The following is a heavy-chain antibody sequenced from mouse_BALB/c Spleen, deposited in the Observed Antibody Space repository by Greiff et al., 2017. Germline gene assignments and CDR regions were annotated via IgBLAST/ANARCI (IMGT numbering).Heavy chain of an antibody. V-gene: IGHV6-6*02. CDR2: IRLKSNNYAT. CDR1: GFTFSNYW. D-gene: IGHD3-1*01. J-gene: IGHJ2*01. CDR3: TQGLFDY. Sequence: EVKLMESGGGLVQPGGSMKLSCVASGFTFSNYWMNWVRQSPEKGLEWVAEIRLKSNNYATHYAESVKGRFTISRDDSKSSVYLQMNNLRAEDTGIYYCTQGLFDYWGQGTTLTVSS.